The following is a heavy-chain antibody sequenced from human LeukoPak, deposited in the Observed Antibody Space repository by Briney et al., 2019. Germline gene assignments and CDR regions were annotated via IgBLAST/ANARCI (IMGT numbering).Heavy chain of an antibody. D-gene: IGHD1-26*01. CDR1: GFTFSSDG. J-gene: IGHJ4*02. Sequence: GGSLRLSCAASGFTFSSDGMHWVRQAPGKGLEWGAIISYDENSKSYADSVKGRFTISRDNSKNTLYLQMNSLRGEDTAVYYCARDAVGARYDSWGQGTLVTVSS. CDR2: ISYDENSK. V-gene: IGHV3-30*03. CDR3: ARDAVGARYDS.